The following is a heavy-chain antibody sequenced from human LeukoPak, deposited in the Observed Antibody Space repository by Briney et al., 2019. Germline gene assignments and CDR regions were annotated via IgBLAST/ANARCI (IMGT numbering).Heavy chain of an antibody. Sequence: PSETLSLTCTVSGYSISSGYYWGWIRPPPGKGLEWIGSIYYSGSTYYNPSLKSRVTISVDTSKNQFSLKLSSVTAADTAVYYCARHPTPARQVGYSSSWYAFDIWGQGTMVTVSS. D-gene: IGHD6-13*01. CDR1: GYSISSGYY. CDR3: ARHPTPARQVGYSSSWYAFDI. CDR2: IYYSGST. J-gene: IGHJ3*02. V-gene: IGHV4-38-2*02.